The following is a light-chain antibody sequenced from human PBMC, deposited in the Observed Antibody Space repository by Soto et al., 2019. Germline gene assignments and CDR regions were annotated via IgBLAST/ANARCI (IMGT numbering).Light chain of an antibody. CDR3: QQSYNTGWT. V-gene: IGKV1-39*01. CDR2: AAS. Sequence: DIQMTQSPYSLSASVGDRVTITCQASQTISTFVNWYQQKLGRAPRLLIYAASSLQSGVPSRFSGSGSGTDFTLTISSLQPEDFAPYYCQQSYNTGWTFGQGTKVDIK. J-gene: IGKJ1*01. CDR1: QTISTF.